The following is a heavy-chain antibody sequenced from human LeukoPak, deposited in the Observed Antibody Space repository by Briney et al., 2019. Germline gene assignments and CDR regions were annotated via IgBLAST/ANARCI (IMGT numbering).Heavy chain of an antibody. V-gene: IGHV3-30*02. CDR1: GFTFSSYG. CDR3: AKDPRNFRAEAGTGFDY. D-gene: IGHD6-13*01. CDR2: IRYDGSNK. Sequence: GGSLRLSCAASGFTFSSYGMHWVRQAPGKGLEWVAFIRYDGSNKYYADSVKGRFTISRDNSKNTLYLQMNSLRAEDTAVYYCAKDPRNFRAEAGTGFDYWGQGTLVTVSS. J-gene: IGHJ4*02.